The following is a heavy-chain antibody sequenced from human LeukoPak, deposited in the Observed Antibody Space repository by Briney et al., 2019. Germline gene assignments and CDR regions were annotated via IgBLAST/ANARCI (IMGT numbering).Heavy chain of an antibody. J-gene: IGHJ4*02. Sequence: ASVKVSCKASGSTFSGYYMHWVRQAPGQGLEWMAWISPNSGGTNYVQKFQGRVTVTRDTSISTDYMEISGLTSDDTALYYCAREPSGSGGYDYWGQGTLVTVSS. CDR3: AREPSGSGGYDY. D-gene: IGHD3-10*01. CDR1: GSTFSGYY. V-gene: IGHV1-2*02. CDR2: ISPNSGGT.